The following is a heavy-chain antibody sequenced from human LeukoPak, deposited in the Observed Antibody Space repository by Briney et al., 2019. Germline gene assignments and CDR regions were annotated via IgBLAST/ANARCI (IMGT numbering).Heavy chain of an antibody. CDR2: ISGSGGST. CDR3: ASYYYDSSGTGGHFDY. J-gene: IGHJ4*02. CDR1: GFTLSSYA. Sequence: GGSLRLSCAASGFTLSSYAMSWVRQAPGKGLEWVSAISGSGGSTYYADSVKGRFTISRDNSKNTLYLQMNSLRAEDTAVYYCASYYYDSSGTGGHFDYWGQGTLVTVSS. D-gene: IGHD3-22*01. V-gene: IGHV3-23*01.